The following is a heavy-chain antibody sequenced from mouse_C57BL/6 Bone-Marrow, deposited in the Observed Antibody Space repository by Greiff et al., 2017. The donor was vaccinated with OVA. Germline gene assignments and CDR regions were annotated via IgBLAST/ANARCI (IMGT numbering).Heavy chain of an antibody. V-gene: IGHV1-50*01. CDR2: IDPSDSYT. J-gene: IGHJ2*01. Sequence: QVQLQQPGAELVKPGASVKLSCKASGYTFTSYWMQWVKQRPGQGLEWIGEIDPSDSYTNYNQKFKGKATLTVDTSSSTAYMQLSSLTSEDSAVYCCASGYGNYLYYVDYWGQGTTLTVSS. CDR3: ASGYGNYLYYVDY. CDR1: GYTFTSYW. D-gene: IGHD2-1*01.